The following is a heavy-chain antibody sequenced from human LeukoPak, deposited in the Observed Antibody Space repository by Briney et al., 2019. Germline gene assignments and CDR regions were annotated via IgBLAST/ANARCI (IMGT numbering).Heavy chain of an antibody. CDR1: GFIFGNYP. J-gene: IGHJ5*02. V-gene: IGHV3-23*01. CDR2: IRGGGGNT. Sequence: GGSLRLSCAASGFIFGNYPMSWVRQAPGKGLEWVSSIRGGGGNTFYADSVKGRFTISRDNSKNTLYLQMSSLRAEDSAIYYCANGLTYGAYGCSWGPGNLVTVSS. CDR3: ANGLTYGAYGCS. D-gene: IGHD4-17*01.